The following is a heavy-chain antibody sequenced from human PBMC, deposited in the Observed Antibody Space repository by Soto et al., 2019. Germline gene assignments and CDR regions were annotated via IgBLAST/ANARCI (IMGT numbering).Heavy chain of an antibody. D-gene: IGHD2-2*01. V-gene: IGHV1-46*01. Sequence: SVKVSCKASVYILSRHCIYLVRQAPGQGLQWMGIINPGGGRTAYAQKFQGRVTLTRDMSTSTVYMDLTSLTYDDTAVYYCARDVSGPGATYVMDVWGQGTTVTVSS. CDR2: INPGGGRT. CDR1: VYILSRHC. J-gene: IGHJ6*02. CDR3: ARDVSGPGATYVMDV.